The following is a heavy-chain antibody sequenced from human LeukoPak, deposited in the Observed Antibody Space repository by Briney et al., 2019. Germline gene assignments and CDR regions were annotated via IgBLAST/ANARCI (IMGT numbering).Heavy chain of an antibody. V-gene: IGHV4-61*02. CDR1: GGSISSGSYY. Sequence: PSQTLSLTCTVSGGSISSGSYYWSWIRQPAGKGLEWIGRIYTSGSTNYNPSLKSRVTISVDTSKNQFSLELSSVTAADTAVYYCARTYCYDSSGYYYWGRRFRYYFDYWGQGTLVTVSS. J-gene: IGHJ4*02. D-gene: IGHD3-22*01. CDR3: ARTYCYDSSGYYYWGRRFRYYFDY. CDR2: IYTSGST.